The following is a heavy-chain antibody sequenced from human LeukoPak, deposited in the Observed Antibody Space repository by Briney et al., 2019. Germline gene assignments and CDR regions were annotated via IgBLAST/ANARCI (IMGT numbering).Heavy chain of an antibody. D-gene: IGHD2-2*01. J-gene: IGHJ3*02. CDR2: ISYAGNNK. V-gene: IGHV3-30-3*01. CDR1: GFNFGSYA. Sequence: GGSLRLSCAASGFNFGSYAMHWVRQAPGKGLEGVAVISYAGNNKYYADSVKGRFTISRDNSKNTLYLQMNSLRAEDTAVYYCASCLEYCSSTSLGNDAFDIWGQGTVVTVSS. CDR3: ASCLEYCSSTSLGNDAFDI.